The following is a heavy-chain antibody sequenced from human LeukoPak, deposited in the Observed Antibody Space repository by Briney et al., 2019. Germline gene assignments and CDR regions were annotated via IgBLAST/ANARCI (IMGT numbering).Heavy chain of an antibody. V-gene: IGHV3-66*01. Sequence: GGSLRLSCAASGFTVSSNYMIWVRQAPGKGLEWVSVIHSGGYTYYADSVKGRFTISRDNSKNTLYLQMNSLRAEDTAVYYCAREYGSSVPFDYWGQGTLVTVSS. CDR2: IHSGGYT. CDR3: AREYGSSVPFDY. J-gene: IGHJ4*02. D-gene: IGHD2-15*01. CDR1: GFTVSSNY.